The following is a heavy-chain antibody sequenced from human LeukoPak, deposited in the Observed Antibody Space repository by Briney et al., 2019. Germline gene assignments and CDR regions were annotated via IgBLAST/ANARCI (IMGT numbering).Heavy chain of an antibody. CDR3: ARDILTTVTTSGPF. CDR1: GFTFSSYS. J-gene: IGHJ4*02. D-gene: IGHD4-17*01. CDR2: ISSSSSYI. Sequence: PGGSLRLSCAASGFTFSSYSMNWVRQAPGKGLEWVSSISSSSSYIYYADSVKGPFTISRDNAKNSLYLQMNSLRAEDTAVYYCARDILTTVTTSGPFWGQGTLVTVSS. V-gene: IGHV3-21*01.